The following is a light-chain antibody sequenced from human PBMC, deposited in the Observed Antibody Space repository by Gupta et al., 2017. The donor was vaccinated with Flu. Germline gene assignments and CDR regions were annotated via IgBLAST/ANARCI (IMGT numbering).Light chain of an antibody. CDR2: DVT. J-gene: IGLJ2*01. Sequence: GQSITISCTGISSDVGGYDDVSWYQQHPGKAPKLMIYDVTNRPSGVSNRFSGSKSGNTASLTISGLQAEDEADYYCSAYITTTLDVAFGGGTKLTVL. CDR1: SSDVGGYDD. CDR3: SAYITTTLDVA. V-gene: IGLV2-14*03.